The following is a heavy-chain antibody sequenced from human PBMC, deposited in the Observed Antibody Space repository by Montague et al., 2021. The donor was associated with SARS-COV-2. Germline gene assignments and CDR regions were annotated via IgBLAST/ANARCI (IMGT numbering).Heavy chain of an antibody. J-gene: IGHJ6*02. Sequence: SETLSLTCTVSGGSISSSSYYWGRIRQPPGKGLEWIGSIYYSVSTYYNPSLKSRVTISVDTSKNQFSLKLSSVTAADTAVYYCARDQWQQLAPGVYYYYGMDVWGQGTTVTVSS. CDR2: IYYSVST. D-gene: IGHD6-13*01. V-gene: IGHV4-39*07. CDR3: ARDQWQQLAPGVYYYYGMDV. CDR1: GGSISSSSYY.